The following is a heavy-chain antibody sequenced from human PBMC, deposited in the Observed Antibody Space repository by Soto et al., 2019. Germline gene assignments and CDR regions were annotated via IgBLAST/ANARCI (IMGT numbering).Heavy chain of an antibody. CDR1: GYTFTSYD. CDR3: ERSGEYSSSSGILSY. V-gene: IGHV1-2*02. Sequence: ASVKVSCKASGYTFTSYDINWVRQAPGQGLEWLGWMNPNSGESNSAQHIQGRVTMTRDTSIGTAYMELTRLTSDDTAVYYCERSGEYSSSSGILSYWGQGTLVTVSS. CDR2: MNPNSGES. J-gene: IGHJ4*02. D-gene: IGHD6-6*01.